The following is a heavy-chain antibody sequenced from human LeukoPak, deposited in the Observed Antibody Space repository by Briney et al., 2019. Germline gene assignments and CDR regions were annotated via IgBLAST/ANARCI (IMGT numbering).Heavy chain of an antibody. J-gene: IGHJ5*02. CDR3: ASQYHYDSGAYYIPPLGS. V-gene: IGHV4-39*01. CDR2: IYYSGST. CDR1: GGSISSSSYY. Sequence: PSETLSLTCTVSGGSISSSSYYWGWIRQPPGKGLEWIGSIYYSGSTYYNPSLKSRVTISVDTSKNQFSLKLSSVTAADTAVYYCASQYHYDSGAYYIPPLGSWCQGVLVTVSS. D-gene: IGHD3-10*01.